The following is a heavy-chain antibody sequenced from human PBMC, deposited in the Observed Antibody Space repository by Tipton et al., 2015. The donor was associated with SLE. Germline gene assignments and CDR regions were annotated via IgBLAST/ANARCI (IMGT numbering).Heavy chain of an antibody. CDR2: IYYSGST. J-gene: IGHJ2*01. D-gene: IGHD7-27*01. V-gene: IGHV4-59*08. CDR3: ARTGDRPYWYFDL. Sequence: TLSLTCTVSGGSISSYYWSWIRQPPGKGLEWIGYIYYSGSTNYNPSLKSRVTISVDTSKNQFSLKLSSVTAADTAVYYCARTGDRPYWYFDLWGRGTLVTVSS. CDR1: GGSISSYY.